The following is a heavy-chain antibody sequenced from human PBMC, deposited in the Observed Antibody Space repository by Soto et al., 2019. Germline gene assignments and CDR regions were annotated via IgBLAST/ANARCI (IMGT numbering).Heavy chain of an antibody. Sequence: PGESLKISCQASGYSFTAYWITWVCKVPGNGLEWMATIDPSCSYVDSSPSFRGHVTFSVDRSITTVYLQWNSLKASDSAMYFCTRRASSSFYHFDFWGEGALVTVSS. CDR3: TRRASSSFYHFDF. D-gene: IGHD2-2*01. J-gene: IGHJ4*02. CDR2: IDPSCSYV. V-gene: IGHV5-10-1*01. CDR1: GYSFTAYW.